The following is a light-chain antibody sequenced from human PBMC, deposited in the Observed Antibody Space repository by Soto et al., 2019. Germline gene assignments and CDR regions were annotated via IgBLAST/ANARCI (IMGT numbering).Light chain of an antibody. CDR1: QDIRSD. CDR2: ATS. J-gene: IGKJ1*01. V-gene: IGKV1-6*01. CDR3: LQDYDYPWT. Sequence: AIQMTQAPSSLSASVGDRVTIACRASQDIRSDLGWYQQKRGKAPNLLIYATSSLHSGVPSRFSGSGSGTDFTLTISSLQPEDFATYYCLQDYDYPWTFGQGTRVEVK.